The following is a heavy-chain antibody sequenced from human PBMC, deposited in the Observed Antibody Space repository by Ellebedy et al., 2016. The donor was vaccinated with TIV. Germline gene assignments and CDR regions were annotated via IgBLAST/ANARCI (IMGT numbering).Heavy chain of an antibody. CDR2: IIPIFGTA. D-gene: IGHD2-15*01. J-gene: IGHJ5*02. V-gene: IGHV1-69*13. Sequence: ASVKVSCKASGYTFTSYDINWVRQATGQGLEWMGGIIPIFGTANYAQKFQGRVTITADESTSTAYMELSSLRSEDTAVYYCATAGVVAATHWFDPWGQGTLVTVSS. CDR3: ATAGVVAATHWFDP. CDR1: GYTFTSYD.